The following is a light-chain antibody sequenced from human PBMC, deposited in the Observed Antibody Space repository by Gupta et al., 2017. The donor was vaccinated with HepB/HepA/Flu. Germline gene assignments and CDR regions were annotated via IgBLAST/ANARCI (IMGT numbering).Light chain of an antibody. CDR2: SNN. CDR3: AAWDESLNGVV. Sequence: QSLLTQPPSASGTPGQRVSISCSGSSSNTGSDTVTWYLQVPGTAPKLLIYSNNQRPSGVPDRFSGSKSGTSASLAISGLQSEDEADYYCAAWDESLNGVVFGGGTKLTVL. V-gene: IGLV1-44*01. CDR1: SSNTGSDT. J-gene: IGLJ2*01.